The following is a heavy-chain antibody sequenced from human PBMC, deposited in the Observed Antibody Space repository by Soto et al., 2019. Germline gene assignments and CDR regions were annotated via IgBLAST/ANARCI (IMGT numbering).Heavy chain of an antibody. D-gene: IGHD3-3*01. V-gene: IGHV3-15*01. CDR1: GFTFSNAW. CDR3: TTALYVFWSVYYVELEGFDY. CDR2: IKSKTDGGTT. J-gene: IGHJ4*02. Sequence: GGSLRLSCAASGFTFSNAWMSWVRQAPGKGLEWVGRIKSKTDGGTTDYAAPVKGRFTISRDDSKNTLYLQMNSLKTEDTAVYYFTTALYVFWSVYYVELEGFDYWGQETLVTVP.